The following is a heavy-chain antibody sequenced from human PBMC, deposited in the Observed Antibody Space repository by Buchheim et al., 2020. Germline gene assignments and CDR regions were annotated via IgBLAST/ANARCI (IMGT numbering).Heavy chain of an antibody. CDR1: GGSFSGYY. CDR3: ARPKYSSSWYAY. Sequence: QVQLQQWGAGLLKPSETLSLTCAVYGGSFSGYYWSWIRQPPGKGLEWIGEINHSGSTNYNPSIKSRVTISVDTSKNQFSLKLSSVTAADTAVYYCARPKYSSSWYAYWGQGTL. J-gene: IGHJ4*02. D-gene: IGHD6-13*01. V-gene: IGHV4-34*01. CDR2: INHSGST.